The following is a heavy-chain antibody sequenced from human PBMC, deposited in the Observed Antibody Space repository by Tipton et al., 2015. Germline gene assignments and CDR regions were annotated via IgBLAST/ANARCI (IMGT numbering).Heavy chain of an antibody. J-gene: IGHJ5*02. V-gene: IGHV5-51*01. CDR2: IYPGDSDT. CDR3: ARRWREVHWVDP. CDR1: GYSFSSYW. D-gene: IGHD2-15*01. Sequence: QLVQSGAEVKKPGESLKISCKGSGYSFSSYWIAWVRQMPGKGLERRGMIYPGDSDTRYSPSFQGQVTISVDRSTSTVFLHWRSLRASDTAMYYCARRWREVHWVDPWGQGTLVTVSS.